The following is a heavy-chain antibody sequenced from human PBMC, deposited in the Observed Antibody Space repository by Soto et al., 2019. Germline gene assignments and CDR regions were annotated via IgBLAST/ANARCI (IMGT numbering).Heavy chain of an antibody. CDR2: IWYDGKNE. J-gene: IGHJ5*02. V-gene: IGHV3-33*06. CDR3: AKDPLKYSSSWYLEWWFDP. D-gene: IGHD6-13*01. CDR1: GFTFSSYG. Sequence: SLRLSCAASGFTFSSYGMHWVRQAPGKGLEWVAVIWYDGKNEYYADSVKGRFTISRDNSKNTVYLQMNSLRVEDTAVYYCAKDPLKYSSSWYLEWWFDPWGQGTLVTVSS.